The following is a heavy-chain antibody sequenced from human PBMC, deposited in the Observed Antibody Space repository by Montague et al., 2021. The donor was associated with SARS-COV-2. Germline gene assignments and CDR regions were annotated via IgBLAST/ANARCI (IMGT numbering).Heavy chain of an antibody. CDR2: ISGSGGST. CDR1: GFTFSSYA. Sequence: SLRLSCVAYGFTFSSYAMSRVRQAPGKGLEWVSAISGSGGSTYHXDSXKGRFTISRDNPKNTLYLQMNSLRAEDTAVSYCARARGALKIGSYLDEYWGQGTLVTVSS. V-gene: IGHV3-23*01. CDR3: ARARGALKIGSYLDEY. D-gene: IGHD1-26*01. J-gene: IGHJ4*02.